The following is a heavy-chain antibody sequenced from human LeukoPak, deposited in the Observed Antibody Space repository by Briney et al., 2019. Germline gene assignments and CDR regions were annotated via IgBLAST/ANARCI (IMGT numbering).Heavy chain of an antibody. CDR3: ARGRVPLDG. V-gene: IGHV4-59*01. CDR1: GGSITTYY. Sequence: PSETLSLTCTVSGGSITTYYWSWIRQPPGKGLEWIGYIYHSGITDYNPSLKSRVTISVDTSRNQFSLKLTSVTAADTAVYYCARGRVPLDGWGQGTLVTVSS. J-gene: IGHJ4*02. CDR2: IYHSGIT.